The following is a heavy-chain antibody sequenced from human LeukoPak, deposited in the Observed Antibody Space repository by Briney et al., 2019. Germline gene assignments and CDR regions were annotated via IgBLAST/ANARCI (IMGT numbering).Heavy chain of an antibody. CDR1: LDSFKVYY. CDR3: ARDGGLQSHFDY. D-gene: IGHD5-24*01. Sequence: PSETLSLTCSVFLDSFKVYYWKWVPQPPGKGLQWIGYIYHNGNSNYNPPLKGRLTISVDTAKNQFSLKLTSVTAAGTAVYYCARDGGLQSHFDYWGQGALVTVSS. CDR2: IYHNGNS. V-gene: IGHV4-59*01. J-gene: IGHJ4*02.